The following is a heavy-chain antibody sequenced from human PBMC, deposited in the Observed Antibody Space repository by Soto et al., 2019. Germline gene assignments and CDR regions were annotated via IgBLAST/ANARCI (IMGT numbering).Heavy chain of an antibody. CDR3: LSGSYETSGYFEYFQF. Sequence: GGSLRLSCAASGFTFSSSAMSWVRQPPGKGLEWVSAISGSGGSPYYADSVKGRFTISRDNSKNTLYLQMTSLRAEDTAVYYFLSGSYETSGYFEYFQFWGQGTLVTVSS. V-gene: IGHV3-23*01. CDR1: GFTFSSSA. D-gene: IGHD3-22*01. CDR2: ISGSGGSP. J-gene: IGHJ1*01.